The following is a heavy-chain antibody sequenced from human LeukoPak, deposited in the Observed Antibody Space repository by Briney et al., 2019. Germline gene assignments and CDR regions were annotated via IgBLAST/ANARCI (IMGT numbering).Heavy chain of an antibody. CDR1: GYTFTSYG. CDR2: IGAYNGNT. Sequence: ASVKVSCKASGYTFTSYGISWVRQAPGQGLEWMGWIGAYNGNTNYAQKLQGRVTMTTDTSTSTAYMELRSLRSDDTAVYYCARDRVYVWGSYRYTNDYWGQGTLVTVSS. CDR3: ARDRVYVWGSYRYTNDY. V-gene: IGHV1-18*01. J-gene: IGHJ4*02. D-gene: IGHD3-16*02.